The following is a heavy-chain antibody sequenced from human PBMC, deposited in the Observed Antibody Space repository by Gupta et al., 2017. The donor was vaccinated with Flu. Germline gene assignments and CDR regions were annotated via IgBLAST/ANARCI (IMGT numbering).Heavy chain of an antibody. CDR2: IYGNDDK. Sequence: QITLEESGPSLIKPTETLTLTCNFSGFSLRSSGGGVGWIRQPPGKALEWLALIYGNDDKRYNPSLENSLTIAQDTARNQVIFTVTNVDTVDTATYYCAQRKAASGIFDYWGPGFLVTVSS. CDR3: AQRKAASGIFDY. V-gene: IGHV2-5*01. CDR1: GFSLRSSGGG. D-gene: IGHD3-10*01. J-gene: IGHJ4*02.